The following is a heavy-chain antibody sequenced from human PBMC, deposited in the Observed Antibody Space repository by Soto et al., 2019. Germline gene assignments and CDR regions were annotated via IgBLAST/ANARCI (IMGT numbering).Heavy chain of an antibody. J-gene: IGHJ2*01. CDR3: ALDSHDYDSSYWYFNF. V-gene: IGHV1-18*01. CDR1: GYTFRTYG. D-gene: IGHD3-22*01. CDR2: ISSYNDKT. Sequence: QVQLVQSGAEVKKPGASLKVSCKTSGYTFRTYGITWVRQAPGQGLEWMGWISSYNDKTKYPQKIEGRATMTTDTFTSTAYLELRSLSADDTAVYYWALDSHDYDSSYWYFNFGSRGTTVTVSS.